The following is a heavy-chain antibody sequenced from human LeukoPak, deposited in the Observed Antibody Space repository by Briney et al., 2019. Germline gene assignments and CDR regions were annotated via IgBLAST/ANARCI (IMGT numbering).Heavy chain of an antibody. D-gene: IGHD4-17*01. CDR1: GFTFDDYA. CDR2: ISWNSGSI. J-gene: IGHJ4*02. CDR3: AKGTDDYGDYRIDY. Sequence: PGRSLRLSCAASGFTFDDYAMHWVPQAPGKGLEWVSGISWNSGSIGYADSVKGRFTISRDNARNSLYLQMNSLRAEDTALYYCAKGTDDYGDYRIDYWGQGTLVTVSS. V-gene: IGHV3-9*01.